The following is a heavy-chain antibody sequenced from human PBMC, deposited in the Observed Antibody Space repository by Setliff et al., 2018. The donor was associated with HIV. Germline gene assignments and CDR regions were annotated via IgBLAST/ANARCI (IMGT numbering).Heavy chain of an antibody. CDR3: ARGVVIAAHNWFDP. J-gene: IGHJ5*02. CDR1: GFTFSYYS. V-gene: IGHV3-48*01. D-gene: IGHD2-15*01. Sequence: GGSLRLSCAASGFTFSYYSMNWVRQAPGKGLEWVSYISSSDTIYYADSVKGRFTISRDNAENSLYLQMNSLRAEDTAVYYCARGVVIAAHNWFDPWGQGTLVT. CDR2: ISSSDTI.